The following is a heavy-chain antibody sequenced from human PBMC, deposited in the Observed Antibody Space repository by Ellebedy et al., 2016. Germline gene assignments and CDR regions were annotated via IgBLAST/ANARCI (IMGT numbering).Heavy chain of an antibody. CDR3: ARDLSGRGLDY. D-gene: IGHD2-15*01. V-gene: IGHV4-34*01. Sequence: SETLSLTCAVYGGSFSGYYWSWIRQPPGKGLEWIGEINHSGSTNYNPSLKSRVTISVDTSKNQFSLKLSSVTAADTAVYYCARDLSGRGLDYWGQGTLVTVSS. J-gene: IGHJ4*02. CDR2: INHSGST. CDR1: GGSFSGYY.